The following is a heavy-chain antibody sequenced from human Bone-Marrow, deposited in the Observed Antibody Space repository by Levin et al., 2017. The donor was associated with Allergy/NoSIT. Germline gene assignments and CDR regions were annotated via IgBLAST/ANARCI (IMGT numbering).Heavy chain of an antibody. Sequence: VSGPTLVKPTQTLTLTCTLSGLSLSTSGVGVAWIRPPPGKALEWLALIYWDDDKRYIPSLKSRLTITKDTSKNQLFLTMTNMDPVDTATYYCLHYEYRTYYCDCWGQGMLVTVSS. D-gene: IGHD3-16*01. CDR3: LHYEYRTYYCDC. V-gene: IGHV2-5*02. CDR1: GLSLSTSGVG. CDR2: IYWDDDK. J-gene: IGHJ4*02.